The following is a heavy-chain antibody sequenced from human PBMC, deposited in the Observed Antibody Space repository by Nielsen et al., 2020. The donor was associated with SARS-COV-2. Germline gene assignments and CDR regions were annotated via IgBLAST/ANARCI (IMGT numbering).Heavy chain of an antibody. Sequence: GESLKISCAASGFTFRNYAMHWVRQAPGKGLEWMTFISYDGSNKMYADSVKGRFTISRDNSKNTLYLQMNSLRAEDTAVYYCARVYSSSWLRYYYYGMDVWGQGTTVTVSS. V-gene: IGHV3-30*04. CDR2: ISYDGSNK. CDR1: GFTFRNYA. J-gene: IGHJ6*02. CDR3: ARVYSSSWLRYYYYGMDV. D-gene: IGHD6-13*01.